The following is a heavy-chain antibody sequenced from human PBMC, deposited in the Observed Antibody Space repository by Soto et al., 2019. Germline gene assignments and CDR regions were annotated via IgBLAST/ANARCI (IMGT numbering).Heavy chain of an antibody. CDR3: ARGPILRGDYYYYYMDV. CDR2: ISAYNGNT. V-gene: IGHV1-18*01. Sequence: QVQLVQSGAEVKKPGASVKVSCKASGYTFTSYGISWVRQAPGQGLEWMGCISAYNGNTNYAQKLQGRVTMTTDTSTITAYIELRSMISDDTAVYYCARGPILRGDYYYYYMDVWGKGTTVTVSS. D-gene: IGHD2-21*01. CDR1: GYTFTSYG. J-gene: IGHJ6*03.